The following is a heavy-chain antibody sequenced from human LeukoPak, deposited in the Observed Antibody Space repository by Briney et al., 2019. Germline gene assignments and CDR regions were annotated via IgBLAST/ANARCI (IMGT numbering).Heavy chain of an antibody. V-gene: IGHV4-38-2*02. D-gene: IGHD3-22*01. CDR1: DYSISNTYY. CDR2: IYYSGST. Sequence: SETLSLTCTVSDYSISNTYYWGWIRQPPGKGLEWIGNIYYSGSTYYNPSLKSRVTISVDTSKNQFSLKLSSVTAADTAVYYCARVYYHSVVDSCFDYWGQGTLVTVSS. CDR3: ARVYYHSVVDSCFDY. J-gene: IGHJ4*02.